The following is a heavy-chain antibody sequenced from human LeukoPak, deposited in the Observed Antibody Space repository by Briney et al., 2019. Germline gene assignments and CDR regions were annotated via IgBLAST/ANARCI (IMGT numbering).Heavy chain of an antibody. CDR3: ARATLMPKVDP. V-gene: IGHV4-61*02. Sequence: PSETLSLTCTVSGGSISSGSYYWSWLRQPAGKGLEWIGRIYTSGSTNYNPSLKSRVTISVDTSKNQFSLKLSSVTAADTAVYYCARATLMPKVDPWGQGTLVTVSS. CDR2: IYTSGST. CDR1: GGSISSGSYY. D-gene: IGHD2-2*01. J-gene: IGHJ5*02.